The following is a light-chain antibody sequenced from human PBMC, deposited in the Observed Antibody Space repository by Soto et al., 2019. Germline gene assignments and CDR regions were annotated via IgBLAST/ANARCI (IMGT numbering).Light chain of an antibody. CDR2: EVS. CDR3: SSYTSSSIDDV. Sequence: QSALTQPASVSGSPGQSITISCTGTSSDVGGYNYVSWYQQHPGKAPKLMIYEVSNRPSGVSNRFSGSKSGNTASLTISGLQAEDEADYYCSSYTSSSIDDVCGTGTKLTVL. V-gene: IGLV2-14*01. CDR1: SSDVGGYNY. J-gene: IGLJ1*01.